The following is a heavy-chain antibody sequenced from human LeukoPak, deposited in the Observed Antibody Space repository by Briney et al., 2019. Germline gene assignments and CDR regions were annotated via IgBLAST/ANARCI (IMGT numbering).Heavy chain of an antibody. J-gene: IGHJ4*02. CDR2: IGSAGTT. D-gene: IGHD3-10*01. CDR3: GLYGPGSHCEY. Sequence: PGGSLRLSCVASGFTLNTFALRWVRQAPGEGLEWVSAIGSAGTTYYGDSVKGRFTISRDNSKNTLYLQMNSLRAEDTARYYCGLYGPGSHCEYWGQGILVTVSS. CDR1: GFTLNTFA. V-gene: IGHV3-23*01.